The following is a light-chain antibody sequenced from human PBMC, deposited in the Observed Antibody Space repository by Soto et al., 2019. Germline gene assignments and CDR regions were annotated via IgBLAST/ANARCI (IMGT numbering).Light chain of an antibody. V-gene: IGKV1-39*01. CDR3: QQSYSTPRIT. Sequence: IPITPSPFSLSASVGDRVTLTFRASQSISSYLNWYQQKPGKAPKLLIYAASSLQSGVPSRFSGSGSGTDFTLTISSLQPEDFATYYCQQSYSTPRITFGGGTKVDIK. CDR1: QSISSY. CDR2: AAS. J-gene: IGKJ4*01.